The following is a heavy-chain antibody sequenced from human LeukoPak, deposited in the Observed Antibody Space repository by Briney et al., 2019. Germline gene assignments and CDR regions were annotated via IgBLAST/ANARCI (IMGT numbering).Heavy chain of an antibody. Sequence: GGSLRLSCAASGFTFSSYAMSWVRQAPGKGLEWVSAISGSGDSTYYGDSVKGRFTISRDNSKNTPYLQMNSLRAEDTTVYYCAKTRPLDSSSWSHGDYWGQGTLVTVSS. V-gene: IGHV3-23*01. CDR3: AKTRPLDSSSWSHGDY. CDR1: GFTFSSYA. J-gene: IGHJ4*02. D-gene: IGHD6-13*01. CDR2: ISGSGDST.